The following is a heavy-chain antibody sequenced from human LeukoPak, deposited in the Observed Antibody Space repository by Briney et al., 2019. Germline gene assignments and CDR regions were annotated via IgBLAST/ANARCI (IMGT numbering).Heavy chain of an antibody. CDR1: GGSFSGYY. CDR3: AGASVVVPAAGFDP. Sequence: SETLSLTCAVYGGSFSGYYWSWIRQPPGKGLEWIGYIYYSGSTYYNPSLKSRVTISVDTSKNQFSLKLSSVTAADTAVYYCAGASVVVPAAGFDPWGQGTLVTVSS. V-gene: IGHV4-59*06. J-gene: IGHJ5*02. CDR2: IYYSGST. D-gene: IGHD2-2*01.